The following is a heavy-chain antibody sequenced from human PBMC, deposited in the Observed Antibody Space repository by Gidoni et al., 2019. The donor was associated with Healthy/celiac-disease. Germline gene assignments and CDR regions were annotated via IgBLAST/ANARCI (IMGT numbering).Heavy chain of an antibody. V-gene: IGHV3-23*04. CDR2: ISGSGGST. D-gene: IGHD2-2*01. CDR1: GFTFSRYA. Sequence: EVQLVESGGGLVQPGGSLRLSCAASGFTFSRYAMRWVRQAPGKGLEWVSAISGSGGSTYYADSVKGRFTISRDNSKNTLYLQMNSLRAEDTAVYYCAKDSGRQLLRGSFDYWGQGTLVTVSS. CDR3: AKDSGRQLLRGSFDY. J-gene: IGHJ4*02.